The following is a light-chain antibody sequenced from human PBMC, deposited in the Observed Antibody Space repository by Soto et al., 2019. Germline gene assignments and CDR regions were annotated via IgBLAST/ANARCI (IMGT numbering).Light chain of an antibody. J-gene: IGKJ4*01. CDR2: DAS. Sequence: DPQMTQSPSSLSASVGDRVTITCQASQDIGNFLSWYQHKPGEPPRLLIYDASNLQTGVSSRFSGSGSGTDFTSTISSLQPEDIATYYCQQYSNLLLTFGGGTKVDIK. CDR3: QQYSNLLLT. CDR1: QDIGNF. V-gene: IGKV1-33*01.